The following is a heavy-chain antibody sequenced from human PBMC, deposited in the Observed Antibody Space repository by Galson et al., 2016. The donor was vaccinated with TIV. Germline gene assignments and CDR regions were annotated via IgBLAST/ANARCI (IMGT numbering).Heavy chain of an antibody. D-gene: IGHD3-10*01. V-gene: IGHV3-53*01. CDR1: GFSVKNAY. J-gene: IGHJ5*01. Sequence: SLRLSCAVSGFSVKNAYMSWVRQPPGRGLEWLSLIYGADDTYYADSVEGRFTTSRDKSENTLSLQMDSLRAEDTAVYYCANVGRAYGNSFDSWGQGTLVTVSS. CDR2: IYGADDT. CDR3: ANVGRAYGNSFDS.